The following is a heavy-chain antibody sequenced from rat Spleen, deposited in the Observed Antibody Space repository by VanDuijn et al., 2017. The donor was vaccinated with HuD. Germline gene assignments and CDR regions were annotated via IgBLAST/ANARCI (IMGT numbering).Heavy chain of an antibody. J-gene: IGHJ2*01. CDR1: GLSLTSYA. D-gene: IGHD1-4*01. CDR3: AQLPGSH. V-gene: IGHV2-77*01. Sequence: QVQLKETGPGLVQRTQTLSVTCTVSGLSLTSYAVHWVRQAPGRGLEWMGMIWGDGSTNYNSALKSRLSISRETSKSQVFLTMHSLQTDDTAVYYCAQLPGSHWGQGVMVTVSS. CDR2: IWGDGST.